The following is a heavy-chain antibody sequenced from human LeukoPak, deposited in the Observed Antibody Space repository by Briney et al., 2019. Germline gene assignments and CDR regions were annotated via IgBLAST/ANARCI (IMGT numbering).Heavy chain of an antibody. D-gene: IGHD6-13*01. CDR2: IYYSGST. CDR1: GGSISSYY. V-gene: IGHV4-59*12. J-gene: IGHJ4*02. Sequence: SETLSLTCTVSGGSISSYYWSWIRQPPGKGLEWFGYIYYSGSTNYNPSLKSRVTISVDTSKNQFSLKLSSVTAADTAVYYCARDLAAASDYRGQGTLVTVSS. CDR3: ARDLAAASDY.